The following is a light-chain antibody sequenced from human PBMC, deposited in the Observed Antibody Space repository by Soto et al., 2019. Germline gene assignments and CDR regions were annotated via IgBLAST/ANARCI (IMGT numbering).Light chain of an antibody. CDR1: QSVSSSY. CDR3: QKYGSSPLT. CDR2: GAS. J-gene: IGKJ4*01. V-gene: IGKV3-20*01. Sequence: EIVLTQSPGTLSLSPGQRATLFCRASQSVSSSYLAWYQQRPGQAPRLLISGASSRATGVPDRFSGSGSGTAFPLSISGREPEDFAVYYCQKYGSSPLTSGGGTKVRSN.